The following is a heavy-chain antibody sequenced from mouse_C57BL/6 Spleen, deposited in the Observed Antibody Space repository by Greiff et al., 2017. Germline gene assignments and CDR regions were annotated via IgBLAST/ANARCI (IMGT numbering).Heavy chain of an antibody. V-gene: IGHV1-82*01. CDR3: ARDRVVATRWYFDV. J-gene: IGHJ1*03. D-gene: IGHD1-1*01. Sequence: QVQLQQSGPELVKPGASVKISCKASGYAFRRFWMNWVKQRPGKGLEWIGRIYPGAGDTNYNGKFKGKATLTADKSSSTAYMQLSSLTSEDSAVYFCARDRVVATRWYFDVWGTGTTVTVSS. CDR1: GYAFRRFW. CDR2: IYPGAGDT.